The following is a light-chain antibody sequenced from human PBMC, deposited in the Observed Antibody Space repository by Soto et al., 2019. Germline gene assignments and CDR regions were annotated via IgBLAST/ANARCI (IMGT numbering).Light chain of an antibody. V-gene: IGKV3-15*01. CDR3: QQYENWPPWT. CDR2: GAF. CDR1: QSVNNK. J-gene: IGKJ1*01. Sequence: EIVMTQSPATLSVSPGDRATLSCTASQSVNNKLAWYQQKPGQSPRLLIYGAFIRATGIPGRFSGSGSGTEFTLTISSLQSEDFAVYYCQQYENWPPWTFGQGTKVEIK.